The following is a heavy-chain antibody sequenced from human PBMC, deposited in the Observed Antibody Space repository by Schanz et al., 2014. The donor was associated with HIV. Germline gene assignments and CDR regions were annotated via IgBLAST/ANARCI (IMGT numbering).Heavy chain of an antibody. CDR2: ISWNSGSI. J-gene: IGHJ4*02. Sequence: VQLVESGGGVVQPGRSLRLSCAASGFSFDDYAMHWVRQAPGKGLEWVSGISWNSGSIGYADSVKGRFTISRDNAKNSLYLQMNSLRAEDTALYYCAKETEQLRYLGYFDYWGQGTLVTVSS. CDR3: AKETEQLRYLGYFDY. V-gene: IGHV3-9*01. D-gene: IGHD3-9*01. CDR1: GFSFDDYA.